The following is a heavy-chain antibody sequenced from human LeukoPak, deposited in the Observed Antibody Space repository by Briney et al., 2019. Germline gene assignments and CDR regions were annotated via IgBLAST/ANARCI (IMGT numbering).Heavy chain of an antibody. CDR2: ISGIGGGT. J-gene: IGHJ4*02. Sequence: PGGSLRLSCAAPGFTFSSYAMSWVRQAPGKGLEWVSAISGIGGGTYYADSVKGRFTISRDNSKKMLYLQMNSLRAEDTALYYCAKMIRGVNDFDYWGQGTLVTVSS. CDR1: GFTFSSYA. V-gene: IGHV3-23*01. D-gene: IGHD3-10*01. CDR3: AKMIRGVNDFDY.